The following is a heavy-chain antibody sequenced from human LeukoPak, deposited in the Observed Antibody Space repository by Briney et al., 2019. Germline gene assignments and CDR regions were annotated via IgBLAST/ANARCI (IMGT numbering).Heavy chain of an antibody. J-gene: IGHJ5*02. D-gene: IGHD2-2*01. CDR1: GFTFSDHY. Sequence: PGGSLRLSCAASGFTFSDHYMRWIRQAPGKGLEWVSYISSSGSTIYYADSVKGRFTISRDNAKNSLYLQMNSLRAEDTAVYYCARHPDIVVVPAAIDFIWFDPWGQGTLVTVSS. CDR3: ARHPDIVVVPAAIDFIWFDP. CDR2: ISSSGSTI. V-gene: IGHV3-11*04.